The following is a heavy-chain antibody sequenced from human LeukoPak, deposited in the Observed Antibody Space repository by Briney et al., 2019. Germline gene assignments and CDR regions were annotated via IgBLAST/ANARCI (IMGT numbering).Heavy chain of an antibody. V-gene: IGHV1-69*13. J-gene: IGHJ5*02. Sequence: ASVKVSCKASGGTFSSYAISWVRQAPGQGLEWMGGIIPIFGAANYAQKFQGRVTITADESTSTAYMELSSLRSEDTAVYYCARECSGRIAAPSCFDPWGQGTLVTVSS. CDR3: ARECSGRIAAPSCFDP. CDR2: IIPIFGAA. CDR1: GGTFSSYA. D-gene: IGHD6-6*01.